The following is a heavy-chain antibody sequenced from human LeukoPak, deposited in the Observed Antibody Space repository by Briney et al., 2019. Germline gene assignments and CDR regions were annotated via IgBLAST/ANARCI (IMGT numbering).Heavy chain of an antibody. CDR3: AKDRGDGYGYYDSSGYSSDAFDI. Sequence: PGGSLRLSCAASGFTFSSYAMSWVRQAPGKGLEWVSAISGSGGSTYYADSVKGRFTISRDSSKNTLYLQMNSLRAEDTAVYYCAKDRGDGYGYYDSSGYSSDAFDIWGQGTMVTVSS. CDR1: GFTFSSYA. CDR2: ISGSGGST. J-gene: IGHJ3*02. V-gene: IGHV3-23*01. D-gene: IGHD3-22*01.